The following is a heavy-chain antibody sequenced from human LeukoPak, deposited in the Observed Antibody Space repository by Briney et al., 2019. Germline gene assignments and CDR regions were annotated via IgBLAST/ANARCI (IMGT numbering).Heavy chain of an antibody. Sequence: SQTLSLTCTVSGGSISSGDYYWSWIRQPPGKGLEWIGYIYYSGSTYYNPSLKSRVTISVDTSKNQFSLKLSSVTAADTAVYYCARTGPFGYYASYLYFDLWGRGTLVTVSS. D-gene: IGHD4-17*01. CDR2: IYYSGST. CDR3: ARTGPFGYYASYLYFDL. CDR1: GGSISSGDYY. J-gene: IGHJ2*01. V-gene: IGHV4-30-4*01.